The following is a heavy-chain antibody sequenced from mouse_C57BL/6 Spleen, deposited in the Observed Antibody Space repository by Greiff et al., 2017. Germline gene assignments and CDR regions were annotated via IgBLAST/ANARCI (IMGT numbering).Heavy chain of an antibody. J-gene: IGHJ3*01. Sequence: EVMLVESGGGLVKPGGSLKLSCAASGFSFSDSGMHWVRQAPEKGLEWVAYISSGSSTIYYADTVKGRFTISRDNAKNTMFLQMTSLRSEDTAMYYCANNWFAYWGQGTLVTVSA. V-gene: IGHV5-17*01. CDR3: ANNWFAY. CDR2: ISSGSSTI. CDR1: GFSFSDSG.